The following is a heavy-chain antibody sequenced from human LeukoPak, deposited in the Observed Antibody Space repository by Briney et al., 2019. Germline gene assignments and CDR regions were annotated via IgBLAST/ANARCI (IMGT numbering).Heavy chain of an antibody. V-gene: IGHV4-34*01. CDR3: ARGFLAHFYGSISHDY. Sequence: PSETLSLTCAVYGGSFSDYYWAWIRQPPGKGLEWIGEINHNGGINYNPSLKSRVTLPLDTSMNHVSLRLTSVTAADTGVYYCARGFLAHFYGSISHDYWGQGTLVSVSS. CDR1: GGSFSDYY. J-gene: IGHJ1*01. D-gene: IGHD3-10*01. CDR2: INHNGGI.